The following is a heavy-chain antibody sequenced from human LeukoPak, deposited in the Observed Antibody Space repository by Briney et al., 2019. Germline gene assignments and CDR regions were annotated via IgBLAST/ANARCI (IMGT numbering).Heavy chain of an antibody. D-gene: IGHD3-10*01. Sequence: PGGSLRPSCAASGFPFSSYAMHWVRQAPGKGLEWVTVISYDGNNRHYADSVKGRFTISRDNSKNTLYLQMNSLRPEDTAVYYCARAYYGPGSYLSYWGQGTLVTVSS. CDR2: ISYDGNNR. J-gene: IGHJ4*02. CDR1: GFPFSSYA. V-gene: IGHV3-30-3*01. CDR3: ARAYYGPGSYLSY.